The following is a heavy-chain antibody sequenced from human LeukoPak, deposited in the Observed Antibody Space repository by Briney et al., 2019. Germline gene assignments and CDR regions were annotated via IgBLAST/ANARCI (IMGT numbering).Heavy chain of an antibody. CDR2: ISGSGGGT. Sequence: PGGSLRLSCAASGFTVSSYAMSWVRQIPGKGPEWVSGISGSGGGTYYADSVKGRFTISRDNSKSTLYLQTNSLRAEDTAVYYLAKHFGRRACSYSEYGRQRTLVTVSS. CDR3: AKHFGRRACSYSEY. J-gene: IGHJ4*02. CDR1: GFTVSSYA. V-gene: IGHV3-23*01. D-gene: IGHD3-10*01.